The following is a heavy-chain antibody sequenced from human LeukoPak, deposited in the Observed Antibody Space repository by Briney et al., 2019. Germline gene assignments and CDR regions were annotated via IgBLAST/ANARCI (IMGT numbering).Heavy chain of an antibody. CDR3: AKVSVGATTRYFDY. V-gene: IGHV3-23*01. D-gene: IGHD1-26*01. CDR2: ISGSGDST. CDR1: GFTSSSYA. Sequence: GGSLRLSCAASGFTSSSYAMSWVRQAPGKGLEWVSAISGSGDSTYYADSVKGRFTISRDDSKNTLYLQVSSLRADDTAVYYCAKVSVGATTRYFDYWGQGTLVTVSS. J-gene: IGHJ4*02.